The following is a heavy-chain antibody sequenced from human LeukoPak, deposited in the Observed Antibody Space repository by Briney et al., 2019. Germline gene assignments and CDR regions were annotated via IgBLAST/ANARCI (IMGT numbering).Heavy chain of an antibody. CDR2: IYYSGST. D-gene: IGHD2-8*01. CDR3: ARHASVNGNWPRPLDF. CDR1: GGSISSSRYY. Sequence: SETLSLTCTVSGGSISSSRYYWGWIRQPPGKGLEWIGNIYYSGSTYYNPSLKTRVTISVDTSKNQFSLKLTSVTAADTAVYYGARHASVNGNWPRPLDFWGQGSLVTVSS. J-gene: IGHJ4*02. V-gene: IGHV4-39*01.